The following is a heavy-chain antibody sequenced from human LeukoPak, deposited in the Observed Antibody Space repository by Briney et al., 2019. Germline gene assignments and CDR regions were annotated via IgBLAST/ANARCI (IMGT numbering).Heavy chain of an antibody. CDR1: GYTLTELS. J-gene: IGHJ4*02. D-gene: IGHD3-22*01. CDR3: ATALRYYYDSSGYYYNY. V-gene: IGHV1-24*01. Sequence: ASVKVSCKVSGYTLTELSMHWVRQAPGKGLEWKGGFDPEDGETIYAQKFQGRVTMTEDTSTDTAYMELSSMRSEDTAVYYCATALRYYYDSSGYYYNYWGQGTLVTVSS. CDR2: FDPEDGET.